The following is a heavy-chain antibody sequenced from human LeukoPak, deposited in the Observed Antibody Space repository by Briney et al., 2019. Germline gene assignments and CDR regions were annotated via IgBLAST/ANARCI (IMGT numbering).Heavy chain of an antibody. D-gene: IGHD1-7*01. CDR3: ARGSRELYYFDS. J-gene: IGHJ4*02. CDR2: IYYIGRT. V-gene: IGHV4-59*01. Sequence: SETLSLTCTVSGGSISSYYWSWIRHPPGKGLEWIGYIYYIGRTKYNPSPKSRVTISVDASKTQFSLKLNSVTAADTAVYYCARGSRELYYFDSWGQGTLVTVSS. CDR1: GGSISSYY.